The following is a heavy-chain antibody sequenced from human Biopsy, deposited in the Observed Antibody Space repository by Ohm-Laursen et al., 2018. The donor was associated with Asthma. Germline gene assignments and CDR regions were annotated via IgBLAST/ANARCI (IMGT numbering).Heavy chain of an antibody. Sequence: GASVKVSCKTSGYTFNSAGITWVRQAPGQGLEWMGWISVYNGNTKVAQKLQDRVTMITDTSTSTAYMELRSLRSDDTAVYYCARTYYDFLTGQVNDAFAIWGQGTVATVSS. CDR3: ARTYYDFLTGQVNDAFAI. CDR2: ISVYNGNT. J-gene: IGHJ3*02. D-gene: IGHD3-9*01. V-gene: IGHV1-18*01. CDR1: GYTFNSAG.